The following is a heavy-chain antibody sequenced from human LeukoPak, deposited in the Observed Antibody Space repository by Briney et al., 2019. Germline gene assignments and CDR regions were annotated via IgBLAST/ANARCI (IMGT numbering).Heavy chain of an antibody. CDR2: IIPILGIA. V-gene: IGHV1-69*04. CDR1: GGTFSSYA. J-gene: IGHJ3*02. CDR3: ARALPGYSGYDWDAFDI. D-gene: IGHD5-12*01. Sequence: GASVKVSCKASGGTFSSYAISWVRQAPGQGLEWMGRIIPILGIANYAQKFQGRVTITADKSTSTAYMELSSLRSEDTAVYYCARALPGYSGYDWDAFDIWGQGTMVTVSS.